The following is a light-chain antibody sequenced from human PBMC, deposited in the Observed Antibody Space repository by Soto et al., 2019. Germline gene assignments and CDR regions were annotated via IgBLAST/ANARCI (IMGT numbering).Light chain of an antibody. J-gene: IGLJ1*01. CDR1: SSDVGGYSY. Sequence: QSALTQPPSASGSPGQSVTISCTRTSSDVGGYSYVSWYQRHPGKAPKLMIYEVTKRPSGVPDRFSGSKSGNTASLTVSGLQAEDEADYYCSSYAGSNNLYVFGTGTKVT. CDR3: SSYAGSNNLYV. V-gene: IGLV2-8*01. CDR2: EVT.